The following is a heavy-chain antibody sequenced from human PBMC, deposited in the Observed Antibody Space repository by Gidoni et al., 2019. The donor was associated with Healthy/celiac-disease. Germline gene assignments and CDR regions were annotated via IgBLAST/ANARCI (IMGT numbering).Heavy chain of an antibody. D-gene: IGHD2-15*01. CDR2: IIPIFGTA. V-gene: IGHV1-69*01. CDR3: ARDGRYCSGGSCYLHWYFDL. CDR1: GXXFSSYA. Sequence: QVQLVQSGAEVKKPGSSVKVSCKASGXXFSSYAISWVRQAPGQGLAWMGGIIPIFGTANYAQKFQGRVTITADESTSTAYMELSSLRSEDTAVYYCARDGRYCSGGSCYLHWYFDLWGRGTLVTVSS. J-gene: IGHJ2*01.